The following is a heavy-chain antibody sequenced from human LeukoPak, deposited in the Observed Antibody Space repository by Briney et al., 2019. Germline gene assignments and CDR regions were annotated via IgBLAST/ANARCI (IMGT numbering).Heavy chain of an antibody. CDR2: IYYSGST. J-gene: IGHJ2*01. CDR1: GGSISSYY. D-gene: IGHD2-2*01. V-gene: IGHV4-59*01. Sequence: PSETLSLTCTVSGGSISSYYWSWIRQPPGKGLEWIGYIYYSGSTNYNPSLKSRVTISVDTSKNQFSLKLSSVTAADTAVYYCARVSVVVPAAARSYWYFDLWGRGTLVTVSS. CDR3: ARVSVVVPAAARSYWYFDL.